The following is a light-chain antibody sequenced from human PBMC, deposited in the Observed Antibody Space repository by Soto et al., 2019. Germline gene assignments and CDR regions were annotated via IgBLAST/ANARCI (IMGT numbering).Light chain of an antibody. CDR2: DAS. V-gene: IGKV3-11*01. Sequence: EIVLTQSPCTLSLSPGERATLSCRASQSVSNNYLAWYQQKPGQAPRLLIYDASNRATGIPARFSGSGSGTDFTLTISSLEPEDFAVYYCQQRSNWPRGTFGQGTKVDIK. CDR3: QQRSNWPRGT. CDR1: QSVSNNY. J-gene: IGKJ1*01.